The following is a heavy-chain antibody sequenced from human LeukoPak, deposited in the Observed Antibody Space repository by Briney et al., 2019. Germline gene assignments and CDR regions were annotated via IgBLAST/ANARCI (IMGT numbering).Heavy chain of an antibody. CDR2: IYYSGST. CDR3: ARAGGQLAKFDY. J-gene: IGHJ4*02. V-gene: IGHV4-39*07. D-gene: IGHD6-6*01. CDR1: GGSISSSSYY. Sequence: PSETLSLTCTVSGGSISSSSYYWGWIRQPPGKGLEWIGSIYYSGSTYYNPSLKSRVTISVDTSKNQFSLKLSSVTAADTAVYYCARAGGQLAKFDYWGQGTLVTVSS.